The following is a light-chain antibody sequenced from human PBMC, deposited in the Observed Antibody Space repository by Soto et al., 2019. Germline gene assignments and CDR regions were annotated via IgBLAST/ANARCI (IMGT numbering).Light chain of an antibody. J-gene: IGKJ1*01. Sequence: DIQMTQSPSSLSASVGDRVTITCRTSQTISNYLNWYQQKPGKAPKLLIYAASSLQSGVPSRFSGSGSGTDFTLTISSLQPEDFATYFCHQSYTSLWTFGQGTKAEI. CDR3: HQSYTSLWT. CDR2: AAS. V-gene: IGKV1-39*01. CDR1: QTISNY.